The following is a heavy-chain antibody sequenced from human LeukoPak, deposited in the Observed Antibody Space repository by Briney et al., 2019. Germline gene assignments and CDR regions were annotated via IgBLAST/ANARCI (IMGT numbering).Heavy chain of an antibody. J-gene: IGHJ4*02. CDR1: GYTFTNNY. Sequence: ASVKVSCKASGYTFTNNYSHWVRQAPGQGLEWMGIINPSGGSTSYAQKFQGRVTMTRDTSTSTVYMELSSLRSEDTAVYYCARPSYDSSGYYWSAFDIWGQGTLVTVSS. D-gene: IGHD3-22*01. CDR2: INPSGGST. V-gene: IGHV1-46*01. CDR3: ARPSYDSSGYYWSAFDI.